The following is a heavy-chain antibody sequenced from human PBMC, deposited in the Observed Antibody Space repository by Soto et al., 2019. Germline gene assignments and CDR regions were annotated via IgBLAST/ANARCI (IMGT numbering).Heavy chain of an antibody. CDR1: GFTFSNAW. D-gene: IGHD3-10*01. CDR3: TSQPVLLWFGEALAEPYYYYMDV. J-gene: IGHJ6*03. V-gene: IGHV3-15*01. Sequence: GGSLRLSCAASGFTFSNAWMSWVRQAPGKGLEWVGRIKSKTDGGTTDYAAPVKGRFTISRDDSKNTLYLQMNSLKTEDTAVYYCTSQPVLLWFGEALAEPYYYYMDVWGKGTTVTVSS. CDR2: IKSKTDGGTT.